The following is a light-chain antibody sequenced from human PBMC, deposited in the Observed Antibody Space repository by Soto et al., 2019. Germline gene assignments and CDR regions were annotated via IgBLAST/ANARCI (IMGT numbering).Light chain of an antibody. Sequence: EIVLTQSPATLSLSPGERATLSCRASQSVSSYLAWYQQKPGQAPRLLIQDASNRATGIPARFSGSGSGTDFTLTISSLEPEDFAVYYCQLRSNWPPWTFGQGTKVEIK. CDR1: QSVSSY. J-gene: IGKJ1*01. CDR3: QLRSNWPPWT. CDR2: DAS. V-gene: IGKV3-11*01.